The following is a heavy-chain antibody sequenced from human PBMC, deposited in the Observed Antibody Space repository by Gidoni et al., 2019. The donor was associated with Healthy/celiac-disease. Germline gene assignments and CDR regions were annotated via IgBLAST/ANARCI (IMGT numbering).Heavy chain of an antibody. Sequence: EVLLVESGGGLVKPGGSLRLSCAASRFPLSNAWMSWVRQAPGKGLEWVGRSKSKTDGGTTGYAAPVKGRFTISRDESKNTLYLQMNSLKTEDTAVYYCTTDLEYYDGMDVWGQGTTVTVSS. J-gene: IGHJ6*02. CDR1: RFPLSNAW. CDR3: TTDLEYYDGMDV. V-gene: IGHV3-15*01. CDR2: SKSKTDGGTT.